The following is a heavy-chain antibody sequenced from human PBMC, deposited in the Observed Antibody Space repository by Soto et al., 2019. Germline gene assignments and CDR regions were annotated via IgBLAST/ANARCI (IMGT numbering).Heavy chain of an antibody. CDR3: ARTSVNWGSRGLVDY. D-gene: IGHD7-27*01. CDR1: GFSLSTSGVG. Sequence: QITLKESGPTLVKPTQTLTLTCTFSGFSLSTSGVGVGWIRQPPGKALEWLAFLYWDDDKRYSPSLKSRRTTTKDTSKNQVLLTMTNMDPVDTATYYCARTSVNWGSRGLVDYWGQGTLVTVAS. J-gene: IGHJ4*02. V-gene: IGHV2-5*02. CDR2: LYWDDDK.